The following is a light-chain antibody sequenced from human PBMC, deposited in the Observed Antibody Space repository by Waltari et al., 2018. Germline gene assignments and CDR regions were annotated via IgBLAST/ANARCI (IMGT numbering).Light chain of an antibody. CDR2: GAS. CDR1: QSISNW. Sequence: SVGDRVTITCRASQSISNWLAWYQQKPGKAPKVLIYGASSLESGVPSRFSGSGSGTEFTLTISSLQPDDFATYYCQQYNDYSTWTFGQGTKVEIK. J-gene: IGKJ1*01. CDR3: QQYNDYSTWT. V-gene: IGKV1-5*03.